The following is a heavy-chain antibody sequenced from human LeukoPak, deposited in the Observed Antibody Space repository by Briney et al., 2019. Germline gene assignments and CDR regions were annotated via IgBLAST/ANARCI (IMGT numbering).Heavy chain of an antibody. V-gene: IGHV3-64*01. J-gene: IGHJ6*03. CDR1: GFTLSSYA. D-gene: IGHD1-26*01. CDR3: ARVGEGRYYQYYYMDV. CDR2: ISKNGGNT. Sequence: GGSLRLSCAASGFTLSSYAMHWVRQAPGKGLEYVSAISKNGGNTYYANSVKGRFNISRDNSKNTLYLQMGSLRTEDMAVYYCARVGEGRYYQYYYMDVWGKGTTVTVSS.